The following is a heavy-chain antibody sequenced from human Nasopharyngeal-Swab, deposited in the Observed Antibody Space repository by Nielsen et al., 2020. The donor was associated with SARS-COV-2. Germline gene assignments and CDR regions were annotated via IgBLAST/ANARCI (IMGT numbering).Heavy chain of an antibody. CDR2: ISSSSSYI. CDR3: AREGSYGPVSYMDV. V-gene: IGHV3-21*01. Sequence: GALKISCAASGFTFSSYSMNWVRQAPGKGLEWVSSISSSSSYIYYADSVKGRFTISRDNAKNSLYLQMNSLRAEDTAVYYCAREGSYGPVSYMDVWGKGTTVTVSS. D-gene: IGHD5-18*01. J-gene: IGHJ6*03. CDR1: GFTFSSYS.